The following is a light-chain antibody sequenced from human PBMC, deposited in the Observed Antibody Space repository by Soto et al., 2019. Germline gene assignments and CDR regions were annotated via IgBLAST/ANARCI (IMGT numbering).Light chain of an antibody. Sequence: QAVVTQPPSASGTPGQRVTISCSGSSSNIGDNTVNWFQQLPGTAPKLLISTNNQRPSGVPDRFSGSKSGTSASLAISGLQSEDEADYYCASWDDSLNGVVFGGGTKVTVL. CDR2: TNN. V-gene: IGLV1-44*01. J-gene: IGLJ2*01. CDR1: SSNIGDNT. CDR3: ASWDDSLNGVV.